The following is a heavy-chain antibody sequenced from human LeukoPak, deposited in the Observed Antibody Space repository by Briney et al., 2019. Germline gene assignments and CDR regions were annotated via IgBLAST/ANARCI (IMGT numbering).Heavy chain of an antibody. D-gene: IGHD6-13*01. CDR1: VGSISSYH. J-gene: IGHJ4*02. CDR2: IYYSGST. CDR3: ARDSPSSSLDY. V-gene: IGHV4-59*01. Sequence: PSETLSLTCTVSVGSISSYHWSWIRQPPGKGLEWIGYIYYSGSTNYNPSLKSRVTISVDTSKNQFSLKLSSVTAADTAVYYCARDSPSSSLDYWGQGTLVTVSS.